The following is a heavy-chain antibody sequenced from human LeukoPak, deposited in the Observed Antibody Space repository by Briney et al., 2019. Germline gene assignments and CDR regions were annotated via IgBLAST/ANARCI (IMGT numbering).Heavy chain of an antibody. CDR3: ARYTSSWFFDS. D-gene: IGHD6-13*01. Sequence: PSETLSLTCTVSGGSISSSSYYWGWIRQPPGKGLEWIGSIYYSGSTYYNPSLKSRVTISVDTSKNQFSLKLSSVTAADTAVYYCARYTSSWFFDSWGLGTLVTVSS. CDR2: IYYSGST. J-gene: IGHJ4*02. CDR1: GGSISSSSYY. V-gene: IGHV4-39*01.